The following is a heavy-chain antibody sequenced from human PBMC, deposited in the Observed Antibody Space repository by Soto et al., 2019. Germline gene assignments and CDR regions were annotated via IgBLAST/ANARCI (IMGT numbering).Heavy chain of an antibody. D-gene: IGHD3-3*01. CDR3: ARGNYVFWSGYPYSFDY. V-gene: IGHV1-8*01. Sequence: GDSVKVSCKASGYTFTSYDINWVRQATGQGLEWMGWMNPNSGNTGYALKFQGRVTMTRNTSISTAYMELSSLRSEDTAVYYCARGNYVFWSGYPYSFDYSGQGTLVTVSS. CDR2: MNPNSGNT. CDR1: GYTFTSYD. J-gene: IGHJ4*02.